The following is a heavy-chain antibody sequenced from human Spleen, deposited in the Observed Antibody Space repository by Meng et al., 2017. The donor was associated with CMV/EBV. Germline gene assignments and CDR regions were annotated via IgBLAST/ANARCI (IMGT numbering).Heavy chain of an antibody. D-gene: IGHD6-6*01. V-gene: IGHV1-8*01. CDR1: GYTFTSYD. J-gene: IGHJ4*02. Sequence: KAYGYTFTSYDMNWVRQATGQGLEWMGWMNPNSGNTGYAQKFQGRVTMTRNTSISTAYMELSSLRSEDTAVYYCAYADSSSPYYFDYWGQGTLVTVSS. CDR3: AYADSSSPYYFDY. CDR2: MNPNSGNT.